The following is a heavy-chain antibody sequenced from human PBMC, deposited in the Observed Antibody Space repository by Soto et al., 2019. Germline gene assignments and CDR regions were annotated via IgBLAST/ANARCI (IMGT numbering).Heavy chain of an antibody. CDR3: ARGGYYYYYMDV. V-gene: IGHV4-59*01. CDR2: IYYSGST. Sequence: SETLSLTCTVSGGSISSYYWSWIRQPPGKGLEWIGYIYYSGSTNYNPSLRSRVTISVDTSKNQFSLKLSSVTAADTAVYYCARGGYYYYYMDVWGKGTTVTVSS. J-gene: IGHJ6*03. CDR1: GGSISSYY.